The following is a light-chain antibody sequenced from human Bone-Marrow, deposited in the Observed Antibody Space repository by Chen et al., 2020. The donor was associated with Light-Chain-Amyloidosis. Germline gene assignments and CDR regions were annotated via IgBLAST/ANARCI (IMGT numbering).Light chain of an antibody. J-gene: IGLJ2*01. CDR2: QDT. CDR3: QAWDTSVV. Sequence: SYELTQPPSVSVSPGQTASITCSGDKLGDKYTSWYQQKPGQSPVLVIYQDTKRPSGSPERFSGSKSGNTATLTISGTQAMDEADYYCQAWDTSVVFGGGTKLTVL. V-gene: IGLV3-1*01. CDR1: KLGDKY.